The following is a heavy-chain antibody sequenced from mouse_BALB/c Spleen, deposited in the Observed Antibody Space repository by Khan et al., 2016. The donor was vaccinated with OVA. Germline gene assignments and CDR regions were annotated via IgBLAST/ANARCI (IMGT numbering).Heavy chain of an antibody. V-gene: IGHV1-4*01. CDR3: ARSTTVYSMDY. CDR2: INPSSGFT. Sequence: QVQLKESGAELARPGASVKMSCKASGYTFTSNKMHWVKQRPGQGLEWIGYINPSSGFTNFNQKFKGKATLTADKSSSTAYMQLSSLTSEDSAVFYGARSTTVYSMDYWGQGTSVTVSS. D-gene: IGHD1-1*01. J-gene: IGHJ4*01. CDR1: GYTFTSNK.